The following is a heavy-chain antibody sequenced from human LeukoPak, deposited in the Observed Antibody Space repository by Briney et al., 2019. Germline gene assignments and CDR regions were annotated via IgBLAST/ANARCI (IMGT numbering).Heavy chain of an antibody. CDR2: INHSGST. CDR3: ARGLAFGGVIVSKDAFDI. J-gene: IGHJ3*02. D-gene: IGHD3-16*02. V-gene: IGHV4-34*01. CDR1: GGSFSGYY. Sequence: PSETLSLTCAVYGGSFSGYYWSWIRQPPGKGLEWIGEINHSGSTNYNPSLKSRVTISVDTSKNQFSLKLSSVTAADTAVYYCARGLAFGGVIVSKDAFDIWGQGTMVTVSS.